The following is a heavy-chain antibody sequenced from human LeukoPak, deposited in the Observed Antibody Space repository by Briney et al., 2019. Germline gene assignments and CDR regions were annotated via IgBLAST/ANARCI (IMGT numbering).Heavy chain of an antibody. CDR3: ARVGEGSSSDYYYYYMGV. CDR2: IYPGDSDT. V-gene: IGHV5-51*01. D-gene: IGHD6-6*01. J-gene: IGHJ6*03. CDR1: GYSFTSYW. Sequence: GESLKISCKGSGYSFTSYWIGWVRQMPGKGLEWMGIIYPGDSDTRYSPSFQGQVTISADKSISTAYLQWGSLKASDTAMYYCARVGEGSSSDYYYYYMGVWGKGTTVTVSS.